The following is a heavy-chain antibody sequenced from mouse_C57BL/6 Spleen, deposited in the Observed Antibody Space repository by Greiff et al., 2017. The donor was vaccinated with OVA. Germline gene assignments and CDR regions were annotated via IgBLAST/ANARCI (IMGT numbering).Heavy chain of an antibody. CDR2: IDPETGGT. CDR3: TRGGNHPFGY. D-gene: IGHD2-1*01. J-gene: IGHJ2*01. Sequence: QVQLQQSGAELVRPGASVTLSCKASGYTFTDYEMHWVKQTPVHGLEWIGAIDPETGGTAYNQKFKGKAILTADKSSSTAYMELRSLTSEDSAVYYCTRGGNHPFGYWGQGTTLTVSS. CDR1: GYTFTDYE. V-gene: IGHV1-15*01.